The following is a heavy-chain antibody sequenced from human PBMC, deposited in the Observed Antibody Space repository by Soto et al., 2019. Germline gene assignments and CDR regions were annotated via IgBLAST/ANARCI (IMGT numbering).Heavy chain of an antibody. D-gene: IGHD4-17*01. CDR2: INHSGST. CDR3: ARAAHGDSSGREFDY. V-gene: IGHV4-34*01. J-gene: IGHJ4*02. Sequence: SETLSLTCAVYGGSFSGYYWSWIRQPPGKGLEWIGEINHSGSTNYNPSLKSRVTISVDTSKNQFSLKLGSVTAADTAVYYCARAAHGDSSGREFDYWGQGTLVTVSS. CDR1: GGSFSGYY.